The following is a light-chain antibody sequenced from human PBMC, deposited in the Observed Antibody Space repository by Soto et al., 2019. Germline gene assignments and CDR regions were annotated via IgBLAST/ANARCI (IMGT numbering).Light chain of an antibody. CDR2: AAS. V-gene: IGKV1-27*01. J-gene: IGKJ4*01. CDR3: QKFNAVPT. CDR1: QAINNY. Sequence: DIQMTQSPSSLSASVGDRVTITCRASQAINNYLAWYQQKPGKVPTLLISAASTLQSGVPSRFSGSGSGTDFTLTISSLQPEDVATYYCQKFNAVPTFGGGTKXXX.